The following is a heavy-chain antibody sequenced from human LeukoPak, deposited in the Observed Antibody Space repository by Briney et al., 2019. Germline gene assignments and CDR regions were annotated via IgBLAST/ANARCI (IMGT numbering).Heavy chain of an antibody. J-gene: IGHJ4*02. V-gene: IGHV3-7*01. Sequence: GGSLRLSCAASGFTFSSYWMSWVRQAPGKGLEWVANIKQDGSDKYYVDSVKRRFTISRHNAKNSLYLQMNTLRADDTAVYYCARDQYQCSGYYYLGVSPACDYWGQGTLVTVSS. CDR3: ARDQYQCSGYYYLGVSPACDY. CDR2: IKQDGSDK. CDR1: GFTFSSYW. D-gene: IGHD3-22*01.